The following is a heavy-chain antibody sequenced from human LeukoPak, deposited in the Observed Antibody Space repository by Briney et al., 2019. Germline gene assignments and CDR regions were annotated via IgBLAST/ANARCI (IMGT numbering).Heavy chain of an antibody. Sequence: SESLLHTCSVSGGSVGSSTYYWGWIRQPPGKGLEWIASIAYSGSTYNPSLKSRVTITVDTSKNQFSLKLSSVTAADTAVYYCARLAFCTSTSCPWGQGTLVTVSS. CDR2: IAYSGST. CDR3: ARLAFCTSTSCP. V-gene: IGHV4-39*01. D-gene: IGHD2-2*01. CDR1: GGSVGSSTYY. J-gene: IGHJ5*02.